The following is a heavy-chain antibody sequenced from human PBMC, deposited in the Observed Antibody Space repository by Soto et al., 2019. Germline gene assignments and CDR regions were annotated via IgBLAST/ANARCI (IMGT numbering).Heavy chain of an antibody. CDR2: LTPSGGET. D-gene: IGHD4-17*01. Sequence: PGGPLRLSCEASGFTFSTYAMSWVRQAPGKGLEWVSALTPSGGETFYADSVKGRFTISRDNSMNALYLQMNSLRIEDTAVYYCAHPRGYGVFDAYGIWGQGTMVTVSS. J-gene: IGHJ3*02. CDR1: GFTFSTYA. CDR3: AHPRGYGVFDAYGI. V-gene: IGHV3-23*01.